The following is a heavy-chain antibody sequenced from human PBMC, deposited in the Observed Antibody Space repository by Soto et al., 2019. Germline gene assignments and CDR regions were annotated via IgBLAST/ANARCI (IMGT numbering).Heavy chain of an antibody. CDR3: ARDEDMITFRGVISRRYYYGIDV. CDR2: IYTSVST. CDR1: GGSISSYY. V-gene: IGHV4-4*07. D-gene: IGHD3-16*02. J-gene: IGHJ6*01. Sequence: PSETLSLTCTVSGGSISSYYWSWIRQPAGKGLEWIGRIYTSVSTSYNPSLKSRVTMSVDTSKNQFSLKLSSVNAADTAVYYCARDEDMITFRGVISRRYYYGIDVWGQGTRVPVS.